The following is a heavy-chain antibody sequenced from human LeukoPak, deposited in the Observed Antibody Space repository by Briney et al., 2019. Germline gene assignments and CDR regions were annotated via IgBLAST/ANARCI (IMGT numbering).Heavy chain of an antibody. CDR2: IYYSGST. J-gene: IGHJ3*02. D-gene: IGHD2-15*01. CDR1: GASISSYY. Sequence: SETLSLTCTVSGASISSYYWSWIRQPPGKGLEWIGYIYYSGSTNYNPSLKSRVTISVDTSKNQFSLKLSSVTAADTAVYYCARVHYCSGGSCPDAFDIWGQGTMVTVSS. V-gene: IGHV4-59*01. CDR3: ARVHYCSGGSCPDAFDI.